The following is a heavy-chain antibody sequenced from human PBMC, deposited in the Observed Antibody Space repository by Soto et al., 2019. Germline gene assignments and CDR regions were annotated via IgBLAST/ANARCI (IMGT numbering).Heavy chain of an antibody. V-gene: IGHV3-23*01. Sequence: EVQLLESGGGLVQPGGSLRLSCAASGFTFSSYAMSWVRQAPGKGLEWVSAISGSGGSTYYADSVKGRFTISRDNSKNTLYLHMNSLRAEDTAVYYCAKAAAELGYHGSGSSSSFDYWGQGTLVTVSS. J-gene: IGHJ4*02. D-gene: IGHD3-10*01. CDR1: GFTFSSYA. CDR3: AKAAAELGYHGSGSSSSFDY. CDR2: ISGSGGST.